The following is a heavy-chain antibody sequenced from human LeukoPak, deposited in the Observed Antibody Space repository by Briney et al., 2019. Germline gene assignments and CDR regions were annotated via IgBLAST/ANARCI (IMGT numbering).Heavy chain of an antibody. Sequence: SGTLSLTCTVSGGSISSYYWSWIRQPPGKGLEWIGYIYYSGSTNYNPSLKSRVTISVDTSKNQFSLKLSSVTAADTAVYYCARGDSSGYYYVGAFDIWGQGTMVTVSS. V-gene: IGHV4-59*01. D-gene: IGHD3-22*01. J-gene: IGHJ3*02. CDR2: IYYSGST. CDR1: GGSISSYY. CDR3: ARGDSSGYYYVGAFDI.